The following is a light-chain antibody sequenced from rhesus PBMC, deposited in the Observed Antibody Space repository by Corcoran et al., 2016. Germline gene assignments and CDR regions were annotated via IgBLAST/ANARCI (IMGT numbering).Light chain of an antibody. CDR3: GQGTNVPFT. J-gene: IGKJ3*01. CDR1: QSLVHSNGNTY. V-gene: IGKV2-65*01. Sequence: DVVMTQSPLSLPITPGQQASISCRSSQSLVHSNGNTYLRWYQQKPCQPPRRLIYQVSKRDPGVPNRFSGSGAGIDFSMKISIVEAEDFGVYYCGQGTNVPFTFGPGTKLDIK. CDR2: QVS.